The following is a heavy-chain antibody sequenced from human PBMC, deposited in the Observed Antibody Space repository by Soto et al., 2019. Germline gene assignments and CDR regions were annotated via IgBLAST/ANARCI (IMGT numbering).Heavy chain of an antibody. V-gene: IGHV4-31*03. Sequence: PSETLSLTCTVSGGSISSGGYYWSWIRQHPGKGLEWIGYIYYSGSTYYNPSLKSRVTISVDTSKNQFSLKLSSVTAADTAVYYCAKGPMADYYYYYGMDVWGQGTTVTVSS. J-gene: IGHJ6*02. CDR1: GGSISSGGYY. CDR3: AKGPMADYYYYYGMDV. CDR2: IYYSGST. D-gene: IGHD3-10*01.